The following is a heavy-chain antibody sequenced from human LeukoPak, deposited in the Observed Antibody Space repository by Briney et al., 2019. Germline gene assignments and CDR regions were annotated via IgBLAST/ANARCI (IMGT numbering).Heavy chain of an antibody. Sequence: VQPGGSLRLSCAASGFTFSSSAMSWVRQAPGKGLEWVSAISNNGGYTYYADSVQGRFTISRGNSKSTLCLQMNSLRAEDTAVYYCAKQLGYCSDGSCYFPYWGQGTLVTVSS. J-gene: IGHJ4*02. CDR1: GFTFSSSA. D-gene: IGHD2-15*01. CDR2: ISNNGGYT. CDR3: AKQLGYCSDGSCYFPY. V-gene: IGHV3-23*01.